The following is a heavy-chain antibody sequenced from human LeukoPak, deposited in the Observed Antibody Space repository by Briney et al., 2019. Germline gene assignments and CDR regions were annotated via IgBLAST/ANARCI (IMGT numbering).Heavy chain of an antibody. V-gene: IGHV1-2*02. J-gene: IGHJ4*02. Sequence: ASVKVSCKASGSTFTGYYMHWVRQAPGQGLEWMGWINPNSGGTNYAQKFQGRVTMTRDTSISTAYMELSRLRSDDTAVYYCARAFGGVIARTFDYWGQGTLVTVSS. D-gene: IGHD3-16*02. CDR1: GSTFTGYY. CDR2: INPNSGGT. CDR3: ARAFGGVIARTFDY.